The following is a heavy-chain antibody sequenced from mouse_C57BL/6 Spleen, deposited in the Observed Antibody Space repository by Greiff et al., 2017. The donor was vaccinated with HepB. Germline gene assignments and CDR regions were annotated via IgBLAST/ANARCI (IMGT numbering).Heavy chain of an antibody. Sequence: VKLMESGPGLVAPSQSLSITCTVSGFSLTSYGVDWVRQSPGKGLEWLGVIWGVGSTNYNSALKSRLSISKDNSKSQVFLKMNSLQTDDTAMYYCASLYDYDGFAYWGQGTLVTVSA. J-gene: IGHJ3*01. CDR3: ASLYDYDGFAY. D-gene: IGHD2-4*01. CDR2: IWGVGST. V-gene: IGHV2-6*01. CDR1: GFSLTSYG.